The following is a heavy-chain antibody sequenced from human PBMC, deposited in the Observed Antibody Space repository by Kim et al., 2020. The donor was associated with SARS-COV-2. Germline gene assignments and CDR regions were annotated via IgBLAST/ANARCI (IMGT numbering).Heavy chain of an antibody. D-gene: IGHD3-3*01. Sequence: GGSLRLSCAASGFTFSSYSMNWVRQAPGKGLEWVSSISSSSSYIYYADSVKGRFTISRDNAKNSLYLQMNSLRAEDMAVYYCAREEDRYYDFWSGYYNRPGWFDPWGQGTLVTVSS. J-gene: IGHJ5*02. V-gene: IGHV3-21*01. CDR3: AREEDRYYDFWSGYYNRPGWFDP. CDR1: GFTFSSYS. CDR2: ISSSSSYI.